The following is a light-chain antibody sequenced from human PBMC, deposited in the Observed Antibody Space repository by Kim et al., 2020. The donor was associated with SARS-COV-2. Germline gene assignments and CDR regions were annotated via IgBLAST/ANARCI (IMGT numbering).Light chain of an antibody. V-gene: IGKV1-39*01. CDR3: QQTYSIPPYT. Sequence: SVGDRITITGRASQSISHYLNWYQQKPGIAPKLLIYAASSLQSGVPSRFSGSGSGTDFTLTISSLQPEDFATYYCQQTYSIPPYTFGQGTKVDIK. CDR1: QSISHY. J-gene: IGKJ2*01. CDR2: AAS.